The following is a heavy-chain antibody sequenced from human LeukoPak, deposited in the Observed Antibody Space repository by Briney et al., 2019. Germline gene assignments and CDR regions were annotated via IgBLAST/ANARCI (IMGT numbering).Heavy chain of an antibody. CDR3: ARHSSTGAFDI. Sequence: GESLKISCQGSGYNFPIYWIGWVRQMPGQGLEWMGFMYPGDSDPRYSPSFQGQVTISTDKSISTAYLQWSSLKASDTAMYYCARHSSTGAFDIWGQGTMVTVSS. CDR2: MYPGDSDP. CDR1: GYNFPIYW. V-gene: IGHV5-51*01. D-gene: IGHD2-8*02. J-gene: IGHJ3*02.